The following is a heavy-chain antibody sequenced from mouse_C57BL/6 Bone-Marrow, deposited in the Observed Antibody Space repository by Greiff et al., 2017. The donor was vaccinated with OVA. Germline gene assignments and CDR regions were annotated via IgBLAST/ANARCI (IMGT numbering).Heavy chain of an antibody. CDR2: IDPNSGGT. CDR3: ARLDYYGNFRAY. CDR1: GYTFTSYW. D-gene: IGHD2-1*01. J-gene: IGHJ3*01. V-gene: IGHV1-72*01. Sequence: QVHVKQPGAELVKPGASVKLSCKASGYTFTSYWMHWVKQRPGRGLEWIGRIDPNSGGTKYNEKFKSKATLTVDKPSSTAYMQLSSLTSEDSAVYYCARLDYYGNFRAYWGQGTLVTVSA.